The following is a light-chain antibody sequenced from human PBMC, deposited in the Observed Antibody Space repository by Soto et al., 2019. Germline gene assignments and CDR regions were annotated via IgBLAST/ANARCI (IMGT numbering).Light chain of an antibody. V-gene: IGKV3-20*01. CDR3: QQYGSSPYT. CDR2: GAS. J-gene: IGKJ2*01. CDR1: QSVTSTY. Sequence: EIVLTQSPGTLSLSPGERATLSCRASQSVTSTYLAWYKQKPGQAPRLLIYGASRRATGIPERFSGSGSGTDFTLTISRLEPEDFAVYYCQQYGSSPYTFGQGTKLEIK.